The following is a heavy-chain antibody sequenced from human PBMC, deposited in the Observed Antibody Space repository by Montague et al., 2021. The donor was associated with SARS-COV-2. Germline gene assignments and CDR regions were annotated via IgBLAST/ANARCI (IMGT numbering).Heavy chain of an antibody. CDR3: ARDSSHCSGGSCVLDY. V-gene: IGHV4-4*07. J-gene: IGHJ4*02. D-gene: IGHD2-15*01. Sequence: SETLSLTCTVSGGSISNYSWSWIWQPAGKGLELIWRSYIYGSTNNNPARRSRISMSVDTSQNPFSLKLSAITAADTAIYYCARDSSHCSGGSCVLDYWGQGTLVTVSS. CDR2: SYIYGST. CDR1: GGSISNYS.